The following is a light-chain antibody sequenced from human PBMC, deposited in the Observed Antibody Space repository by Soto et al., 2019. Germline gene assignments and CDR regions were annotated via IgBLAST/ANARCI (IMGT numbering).Light chain of an antibody. CDR3: LQDINYPWT. V-gene: IGKV1-6*01. Sequence: AIQMTQSPSSLSASVGDRVTVTCRASQDIRSDVGWYQQKPGQAPKVLMYAASRLHSGVPSRFSGSGSGTDFTLTISSLPPEDFATYYCLQDINYPWTFGQGTKVDIK. CDR2: AAS. CDR1: QDIRSD. J-gene: IGKJ1*01.